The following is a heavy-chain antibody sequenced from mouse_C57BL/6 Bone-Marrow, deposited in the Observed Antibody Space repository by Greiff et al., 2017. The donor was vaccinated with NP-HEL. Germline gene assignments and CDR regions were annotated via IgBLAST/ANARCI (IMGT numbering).Heavy chain of an antibody. CDR3: AREGYGSSYVRFAY. V-gene: IGHV1-63*01. CDR1: GYTFTNYW. CDR2: IYPGGGYT. J-gene: IGHJ3*01. Sequence: QVQLQQSGAELVRPGTSVKMSCKASGYTFTNYWIGWAKQRPGHGLEWIGDIYPGGGYTNYNEKFKGKATLTADKSSSTAYMQFSSLTSEDSAIYYCAREGYGSSYVRFAYWGQGTLVTVSA. D-gene: IGHD1-1*01.